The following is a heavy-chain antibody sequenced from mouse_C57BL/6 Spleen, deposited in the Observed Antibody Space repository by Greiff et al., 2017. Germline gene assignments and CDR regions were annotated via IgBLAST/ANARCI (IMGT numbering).Heavy chain of an antibody. D-gene: IGHD1-1*02. CDR3: AVGGTEGELDY. CDR2: IHPNSGST. J-gene: IGHJ2*01. Sequence: VQLQQPGAELVKPGASVKLSCKASGYTFTSYWMHWVKQRPGQGLEWIGMIHPNSGSTNYNEKFKSKATLTVDKSSSTAYMQLSSLTSEDAAVYYCAVGGTEGELDYWGQGTTLTVSS. CDR1: GYTFTSYW. V-gene: IGHV1-64*01.